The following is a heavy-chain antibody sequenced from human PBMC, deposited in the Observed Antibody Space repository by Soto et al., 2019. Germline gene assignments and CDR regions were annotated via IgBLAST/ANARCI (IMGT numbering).Heavy chain of an antibody. V-gene: IGHV3-53*01. CDR2: IYSGGST. J-gene: IGHJ5*02. D-gene: IGHD5-12*01. CDR1: GFTVSSNY. Sequence: GGSLRLSCAASGFTVSSNYMIWVRQAPGKGLEWVSVIYSGGSTYYADSVKGRFTISRDNSKNTLYLQMNSLRAEDTAVYYCAVVATDTGWFDPWGQGTLVTVSS. CDR3: AVVATDTGWFDP.